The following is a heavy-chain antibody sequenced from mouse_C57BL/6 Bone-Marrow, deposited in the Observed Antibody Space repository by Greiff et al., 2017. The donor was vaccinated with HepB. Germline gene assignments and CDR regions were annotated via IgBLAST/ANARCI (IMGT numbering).Heavy chain of an antibody. CDR3: ARGGVGSWFAY. CDR2: ISYDGSN. J-gene: IGHJ3*01. CDR1: GYSITSGYY. Sequence: EVQLQQSGPGLVKPSQSLSLTCSVTGYSITSGYYWNWIRQFPGNKLEWMGYISYDGSNNYNPSLKNRISITRDTSKNQFFLKLNSVTTEDTATYYCARGGVGSWFAYWGQGTLVTVSA. V-gene: IGHV3-6*01.